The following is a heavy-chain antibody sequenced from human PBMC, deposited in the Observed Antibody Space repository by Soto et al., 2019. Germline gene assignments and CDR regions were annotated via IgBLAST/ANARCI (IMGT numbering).Heavy chain of an antibody. CDR1: GYTFSNYG. CDR3: ARVVPGAEAWFGP. D-gene: IGHD2-2*01. V-gene: IGHV1-18*01. CDR2: ISLYSDGT. Sequence: ASVQVSCKTSGYTFSNYGITWVRQAPGQPLEWLGWISLYSDGTNYAQKFQGRVSMTTDTSTTTAYMELRSLRSDDTAVYYWARVVPGAEAWFGPWGQGTLVTGSS. J-gene: IGHJ5*02.